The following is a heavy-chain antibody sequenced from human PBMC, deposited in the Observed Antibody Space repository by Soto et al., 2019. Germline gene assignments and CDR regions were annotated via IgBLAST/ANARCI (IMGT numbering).Heavy chain of an antibody. J-gene: IGHJ6*02. D-gene: IGHD2-2*01. CDR2: ISYDGGNK. V-gene: IGHV3-30*18. CDR1: GFTFSSYG. CDR3: VKSLGFCSSSSCSKDYYYYYGMDV. Sequence: GGSLRLSCAASGFTFSSYGMHWVRQAPGKGLEWVTLISYDGGNKYYADSVKGRFSISRDNSRNTLYLQMNSLRPEDAAVYYCVKSLGFCSSSSCSKDYYYYYGMDVWGQGTTVTVSS.